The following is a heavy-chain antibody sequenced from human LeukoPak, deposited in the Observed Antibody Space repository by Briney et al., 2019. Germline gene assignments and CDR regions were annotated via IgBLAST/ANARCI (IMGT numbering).Heavy chain of an antibody. CDR3: ARDPRNPYSSGWYYFDY. CDR2: IYTSGST. V-gene: IGHV4-4*07. D-gene: IGHD6-19*01. Sequence: PSETLSLTCTVSGGSISSYYWSWIRQPAGKGLEWIGRIYTSGSTNYNPSLKSRVTMSVDTSKNQFSLKLSSVTAADTAVYYCARDPRNPYSSGWYYFDYWGQGTLVTVSS. CDR1: GGSISSYY. J-gene: IGHJ4*02.